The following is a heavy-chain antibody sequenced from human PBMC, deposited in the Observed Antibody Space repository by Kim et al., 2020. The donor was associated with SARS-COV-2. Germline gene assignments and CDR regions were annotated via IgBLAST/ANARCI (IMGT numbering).Heavy chain of an antibody. CDR1: GYTFTSYA. D-gene: IGHD3-10*01. J-gene: IGHJ4*02. V-gene: IGHV1-3*01. CDR2: INAGNGNT. Sequence: ASVKVSCKASGYTFTSYAMHWVRQAPGQRLEWMGWINAGNGNTKYSQKFQGRVTITRDTSASTAYMELSSLRSEDTAVYYCARGGRFGEGNTFFFDYWGQGTLVTVSS. CDR3: ARGGRFGEGNTFFFDY.